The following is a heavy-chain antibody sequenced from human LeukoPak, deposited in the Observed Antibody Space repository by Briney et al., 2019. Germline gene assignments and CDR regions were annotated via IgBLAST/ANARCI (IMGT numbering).Heavy chain of an antibody. CDR1: GFTFSSYG. D-gene: IGHD1-7*01. V-gene: IGHV3-33*01. CDR2: IWYDGSNK. CDR3: ARVGEYNWNYASCDY. J-gene: IGHJ4*02. Sequence: GRSLRLSCAASGFTFSSYGMHWVRQAPGKGLEWVAVIWYDGSNKYYADSVKGRFTISRDNSKNTLYLQMNSLRAEDTAVYYCARVGEYNWNYASCDYWGQGTLVTVSS.